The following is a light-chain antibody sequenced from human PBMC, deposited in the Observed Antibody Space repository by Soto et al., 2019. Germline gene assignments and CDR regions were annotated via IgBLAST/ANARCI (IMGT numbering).Light chain of an antibody. V-gene: IGKV3-20*01. J-gene: IGKJ5*01. Sequence: EIVLTQSPATLSLAPGEGATPSCKTSQSRGSNFLAWYQHKPGQAPRLLIYASSNRATGIPDRFSGSASGTDFTLTINRLEPEDFAVYYCQLYGISPHFGQGTRLETK. CDR2: ASS. CDR3: QLYGISPH. CDR1: QSRGSNF.